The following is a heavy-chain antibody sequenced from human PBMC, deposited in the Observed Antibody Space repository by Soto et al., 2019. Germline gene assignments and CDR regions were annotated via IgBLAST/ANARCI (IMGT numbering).Heavy chain of an antibody. Sequence: VQLVESGGGVVQPGRSLRLSCAASGFTFSDYAMHWVRQAPGKGLEWVAVVSHDGRNTHYADSVKGRFTISRDSSKNTVSLEMTSLRAEDTAVFSCARGGRQWLVTSDFNYWGQGALVTVSS. CDR3: ARGGRQWLVTSDFNY. V-gene: IGHV3-30*03. D-gene: IGHD6-19*01. J-gene: IGHJ4*02. CDR2: VSHDGRNT. CDR1: GFTFSDYA.